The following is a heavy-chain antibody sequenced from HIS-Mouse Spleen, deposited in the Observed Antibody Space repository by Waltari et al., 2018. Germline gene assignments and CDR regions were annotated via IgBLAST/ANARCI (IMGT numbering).Heavy chain of an antibody. V-gene: IGHV4-34*01. J-gene: IGHJ4*02. CDR3: AGYNWNYGTDY. CDR2: INHSGST. Sequence: QVQLQQWGAGLLKPSAPLSLTCAVYGRSFSGYYWSWIRQPPGKGLEWIGEINHSGSTNYNPSLKSRVTISVDTSKNQFSLKLSSVTAADTAVYYCAGYNWNYGTDYWGQGTLVTVSS. D-gene: IGHD1-7*01. CDR1: GRSFSGYY.